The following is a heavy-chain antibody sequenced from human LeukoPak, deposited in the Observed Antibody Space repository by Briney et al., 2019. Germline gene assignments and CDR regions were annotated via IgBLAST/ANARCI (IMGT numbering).Heavy chain of an antibody. CDR1: GFTFSDAW. D-gene: IGHD1-14*01. V-gene: IGHV3-7*01. CDR3: ARHRFHHLDY. J-gene: IGHJ4*02. CDR2: IIQDGSGT. Sequence: GGSLRLSCAASGFTFSDAWMTWVRQAPGKGLEWVANIIQDGSGTYYVDSVKGRFTISRDNAKNSLFLQMNSLRAEDTAVYYCARHRFHHLDYWGQGALVTVSS.